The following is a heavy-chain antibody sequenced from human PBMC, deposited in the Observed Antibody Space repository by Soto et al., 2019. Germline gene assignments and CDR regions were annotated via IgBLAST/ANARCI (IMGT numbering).Heavy chain of an antibody. V-gene: IGHV3-21*01. Sequence: PGGSPRLSCAASGVPFSSYSMNWVRQTPGKGLEWVSSISSSSSYIYYADSVKGRFTISRDNAKNSLYLQMNSLRTDDTAFYYCAKGPENWYDSNWFDPWGQGTLVTVSS. D-gene: IGHD3-16*01. CDR1: GVPFSSYS. J-gene: IGHJ5*02. CDR2: ISSSSSYI. CDR3: AKGPENWYDSNWFDP.